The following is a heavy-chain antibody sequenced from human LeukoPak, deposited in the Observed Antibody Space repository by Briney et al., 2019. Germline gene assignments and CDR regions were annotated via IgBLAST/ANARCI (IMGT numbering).Heavy chain of an antibody. V-gene: IGHV4-34*01. CDR1: GGSFSGYY. J-gene: IGHJ3*02. CDR2: INHSGST. CDR3: GRGGTEAFDI. Sequence: PSETLSLTCAVYGGSFSGYYWSWIRQPPGKGLEWIGEINHSGSTNYNPSLKSRVTISVDTSKNQFSLKLSSVTAEDTAVYYCGRGGTEAFDIWGQGTMVTVS. D-gene: IGHD1-1*01.